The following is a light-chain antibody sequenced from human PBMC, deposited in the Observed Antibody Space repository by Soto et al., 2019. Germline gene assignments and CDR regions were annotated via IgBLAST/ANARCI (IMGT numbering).Light chain of an antibody. CDR2: GAS. CDR3: QQHGSSPPWT. Sequence: EIVLTQSPGTLSLSPGERATLSCRASQSVSSSYLAWYQQKPGQAPRLLIYGASSRATGIPDRFSGSGSGTDFTLTISRLEPEDFAVYYCQQHGSSPPWTFGQGTKVDI. CDR1: QSVSSSY. J-gene: IGKJ1*01. V-gene: IGKV3-20*01.